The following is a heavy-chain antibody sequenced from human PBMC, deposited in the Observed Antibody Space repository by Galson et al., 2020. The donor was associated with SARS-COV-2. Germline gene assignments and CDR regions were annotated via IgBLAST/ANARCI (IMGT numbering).Heavy chain of an antibody. CDR3: ARTTIFGVVDRFDY. V-gene: IGHV4-39*01. CDR2: IYYSGST. D-gene: IGHD3-3*01. J-gene: IGHJ4*02. CDR1: GGSISSSSYY. Sequence: SETLSLTCTVSGGSISSSSYYWGWIRQPPGKGLEWIGSIYYSGSTYYNPSLKSRVTISVGTSKNQFSLKLSSVTAADTAVYYCARTTIFGVVDRFDYWGQGTLVTVSS.